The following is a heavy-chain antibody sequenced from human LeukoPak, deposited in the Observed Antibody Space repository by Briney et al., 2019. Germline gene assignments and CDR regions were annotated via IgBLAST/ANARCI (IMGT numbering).Heavy chain of an antibody. CDR2: INAGNGNT. J-gene: IGHJ4*02. Sequence: ASVKVSCKASGYTFTSYGISWVRQAPGQRLEWMGWINAGNGNTKYSQKFQGRVTITRDTSASTAYMELSSLRSEDTAVYYCARVFGSSGWTFDYWGQGTLVTVSS. CDR3: ARVFGSSGWTFDY. CDR1: GYTFTSYG. V-gene: IGHV1-3*01. D-gene: IGHD6-19*01.